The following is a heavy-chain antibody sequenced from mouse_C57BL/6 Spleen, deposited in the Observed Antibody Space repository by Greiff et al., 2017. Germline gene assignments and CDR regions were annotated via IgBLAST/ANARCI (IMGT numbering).Heavy chain of an antibody. Sequence: QVQLKQSGPELVKPGASVKISCKASGYAFSSSWMNWVKQRPGKGLEWIGRIYPGDGDTNYNGKFKGKATLTADKSSSTAYMQLSSLTSEDSAVYFCAREAYDYDEAWFAYWGQGTLVTVSA. CDR1: GYAFSSSW. CDR2: IYPGDGDT. J-gene: IGHJ3*01. CDR3: AREAYDYDEAWFAY. D-gene: IGHD2-4*01. V-gene: IGHV1-82*01.